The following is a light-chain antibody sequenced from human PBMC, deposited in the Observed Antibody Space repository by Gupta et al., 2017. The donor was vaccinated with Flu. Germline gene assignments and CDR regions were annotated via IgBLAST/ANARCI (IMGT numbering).Light chain of an antibody. J-gene: IGKJ1*01. CDR1: HDIKNN. Sequence: QLTQFPSSLSASVGDRVTITCRASHDIKNNLGWYQQRPGKAPRVLIYAASNGKSGVPSRFSGSGYGKDFTLTSSRRQHEDFANYYGLQDYCYWTFGQGTEV. CDR3: LQDYCYWT. V-gene: IGKV1-6*02. CDR2: AAS.